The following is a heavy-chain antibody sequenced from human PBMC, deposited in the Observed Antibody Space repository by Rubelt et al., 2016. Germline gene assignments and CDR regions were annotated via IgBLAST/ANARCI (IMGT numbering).Heavy chain of an antibody. CDR3: ARHKDTIFTSPFDY. Sequence: QLQLQESGPGLVKPSETLSLTCTVSGGSISRSGYYWGWIRQPPGKGLEWVGTIYSSGTTYYNPSLKSRVTISVDTSKNQFSVKLSPWTAADTAVYYCARHKDTIFTSPFDYWGQGTLVTVSS. D-gene: IGHD2-15*01. V-gene: IGHV4-39*01. CDR2: IYSSGTT. J-gene: IGHJ4*02. CDR1: GGSISRSGYY.